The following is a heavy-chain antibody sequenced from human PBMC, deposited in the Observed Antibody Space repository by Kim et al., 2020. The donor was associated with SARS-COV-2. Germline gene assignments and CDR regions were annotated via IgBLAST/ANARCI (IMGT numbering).Heavy chain of an antibody. V-gene: IGHV5-10-1*01. Sequence: GESLKISCTASGYSFTTYWITWVRQMPGKGLEWMGRIDPSDSYTNYSPSVQGHVTISVDKSITTAYLQWSSLKASDTAIYYCARRWEYYFDYWGQGTLVTVSS. D-gene: IGHD1-26*01. CDR1: GYSFTTYW. J-gene: IGHJ4*02. CDR2: IDPSDSYT. CDR3: ARRWEYYFDY.